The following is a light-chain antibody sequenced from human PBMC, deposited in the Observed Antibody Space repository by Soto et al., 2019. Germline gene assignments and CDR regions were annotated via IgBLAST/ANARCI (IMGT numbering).Light chain of an antibody. J-gene: IGLJ3*02. CDR3: GTSDSSLSAGV. Sequence: QSVLTQPPSVSAAPGQKVTISCSGTSSNLGNNDVAWYQHVPGTAPKLLIFDNDRRPSGIPDRFSGSKSGTSATLGIAGLQTGDEADYYCGTSDSSLSAGVFGGGTKLTVL. CDR2: DND. CDR1: SSNLGNND. V-gene: IGLV1-51*01.